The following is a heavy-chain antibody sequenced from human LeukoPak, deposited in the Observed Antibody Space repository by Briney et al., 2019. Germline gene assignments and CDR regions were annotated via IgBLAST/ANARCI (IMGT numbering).Heavy chain of an antibody. Sequence: GGSLRLSCAASGFTFSSYWMHWVRQAPGKGLVWVSRINSDGSSTSYADSVKGRFTISRDNAKNTLYLQMNSLRAEDTAVYYCARDSTYYYGSGSYSDFDYWVQGTLVTVSS. CDR1: GFTFSSYW. J-gene: IGHJ4*02. CDR2: INSDGSST. CDR3: ARDSTYYYGSGSYSDFDY. D-gene: IGHD3-10*01. V-gene: IGHV3-74*01.